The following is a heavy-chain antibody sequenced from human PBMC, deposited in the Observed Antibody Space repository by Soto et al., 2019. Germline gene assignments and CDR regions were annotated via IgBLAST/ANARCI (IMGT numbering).Heavy chain of an antibody. D-gene: IGHD5-12*01. J-gene: IGHJ4*02. V-gene: IGHV4-31*03. CDR1: GGSISSGGYY. CDR2: IYYSGST. Sequence: SETLSLTCTVSGGSISSGGYYWSWIRQHPGKGLEWIGYIYYSGSTYYNPSLKSRVTISVDTSKNQFSLKLSSVTAADTAVYYCARWGDGYNFEDWGQGTRVTVSS. CDR3: ARWGDGYNFED.